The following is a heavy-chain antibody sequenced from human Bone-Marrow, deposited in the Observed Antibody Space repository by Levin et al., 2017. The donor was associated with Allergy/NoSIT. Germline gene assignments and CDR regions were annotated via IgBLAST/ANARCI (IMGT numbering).Heavy chain of an antibody. J-gene: IGHJ4*02. D-gene: IGHD5-12*01. Sequence: GASVKVSCTASGFTFTNAYMTWVRQAPGKGLEWVGRIKSNPAGGTTDYAAPVKGRFTISRDDSKSTVYLQMNSLKTEDTGVYYCAIDRRGYDFSHWGQGTLVTVSS. CDR1: GFTFTNAY. V-gene: IGHV3-15*01. CDR2: IKSNPAGGTT. CDR3: AIDRRGYDFSH.